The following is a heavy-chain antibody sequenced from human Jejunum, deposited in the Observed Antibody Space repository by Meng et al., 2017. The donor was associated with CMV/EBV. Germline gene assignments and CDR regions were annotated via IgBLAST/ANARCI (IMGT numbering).Heavy chain of an antibody. J-gene: IGHJ4*01. V-gene: IGHV3-11*04. Sequence: LSFAASGCSFRGYYMKWVRQDPGTGLEWISYISSSGTTTFYADSVKGRFTITRDNAKNSVFLQMDSLRAEDTATYFCARSGFTNTFDFWGHGTLVTVSS. D-gene: IGHD1-26*01. CDR1: GCSFRGYY. CDR2: ISSSGTTT. CDR3: ARSGFTNTFDF.